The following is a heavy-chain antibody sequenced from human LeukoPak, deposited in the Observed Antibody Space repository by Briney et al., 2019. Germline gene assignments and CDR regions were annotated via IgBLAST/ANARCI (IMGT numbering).Heavy chain of an antibody. Sequence: SETLSLTCAVSGGSISSGGYSWSWIRQPPGKGLEWIGYIYHSGSTYYNPSLKSRVTVSVDRSKNQFSLKLSSVTAADTAVYYCAEVDYYYGMDVWGQGTTVTVSS. V-gene: IGHV4-30-2*01. CDR2: IYHSGST. CDR3: AEVDYYYGMDV. CDR1: GGSISSGGYS. J-gene: IGHJ6*02. D-gene: IGHD1-26*01.